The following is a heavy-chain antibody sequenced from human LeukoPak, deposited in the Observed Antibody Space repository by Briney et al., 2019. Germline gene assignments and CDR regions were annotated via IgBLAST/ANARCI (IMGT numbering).Heavy chain of an antibody. J-gene: IGHJ5*02. V-gene: IGHV4-38-2*02. D-gene: IGHD3-3*01. CDR3: ARDLLTYYDFWSGYSGFDP. CDR1: GYSISSNYY. Sequence: SETLSLTCTVSGYSISSNYYWGWIRQPPGKGLEWIGNFYHSGSTYYNPSLKSRVTISVDTSKNQFSLKLSSVTAADTAVYYCARDLLTYYDFWSGYSGFDPWGQGTLVTVSS. CDR2: FYHSGST.